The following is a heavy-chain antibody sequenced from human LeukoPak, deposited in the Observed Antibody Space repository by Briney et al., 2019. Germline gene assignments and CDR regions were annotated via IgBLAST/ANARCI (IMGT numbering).Heavy chain of an antibody. D-gene: IGHD3-10*01. CDR3: AGNGVSGYYFDY. CDR2: IYYSGST. Sequence: KTSETLSLTCTVSGGSISSGDYYWSWIRQPPGKGLEWIGYIYYSGSTYYNPSLKSRVTISVDTSKIQFSLKLSSVTAADTAVYYCAGNGVSGYYFDYWGQGTLVTVSS. CDR1: GGSISSGDYY. J-gene: IGHJ4*02. V-gene: IGHV4-30-4*01.